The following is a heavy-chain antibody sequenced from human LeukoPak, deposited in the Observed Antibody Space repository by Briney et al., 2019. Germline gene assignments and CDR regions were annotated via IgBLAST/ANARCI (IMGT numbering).Heavy chain of an antibody. CDR1: GYTFTGYY. J-gene: IGHJ4*02. CDR3: ARAPYSSSWYGEYYFDY. D-gene: IGHD6-13*01. Sequence: GASVKVSCKASGYTFTGYYMHWVRQAPGQGLEWMGWINPNSGGTNYAQKFQGWVTMTRDTSISTAYMELSRLRSDDTAVYYCARAPYSSSWYGEYYFDYWGQGTLVTVSS. CDR2: INPNSGGT. V-gene: IGHV1-2*04.